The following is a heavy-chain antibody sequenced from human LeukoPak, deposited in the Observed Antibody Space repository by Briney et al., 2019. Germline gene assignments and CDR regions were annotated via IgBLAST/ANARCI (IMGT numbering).Heavy chain of an antibody. V-gene: IGHV4-61*01. CDR1: GGSISSGSYY. Sequence: PSQTLSLTCTVSGGSISSGSYYWSWIRQPPGKGLEWIGYIYYSGSTNYNPSLKSRVTISVDTSKNQFSLKLSSVTAADTAVYYCARGLRVVVDNWGQGTLVTVSS. J-gene: IGHJ4*02. CDR3: ARGLRVVVDN. CDR2: IYYSGST. D-gene: IGHD2-15*01.